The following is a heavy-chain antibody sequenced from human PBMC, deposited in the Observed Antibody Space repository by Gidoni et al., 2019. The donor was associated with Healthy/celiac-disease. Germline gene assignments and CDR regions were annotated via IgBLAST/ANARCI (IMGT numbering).Heavy chain of an antibody. Sequence: QVQLQESGPGLVKPSGTLSLTCAVSGGSLSSSNWWSWVRQPPGKGLEWIGEIYHSGSTNYNPSLKSRVTISVDKSKNQCSLKLSSVTAADTAVYYCARENLWADSSGYYLYYYYGMDVWGQGTTVTVSS. J-gene: IGHJ6*02. CDR1: GGSLSSSNW. CDR3: ARENLWADSSGYYLYYYYGMDV. D-gene: IGHD3-22*01. CDR2: IYHSGST. V-gene: IGHV4-4*02.